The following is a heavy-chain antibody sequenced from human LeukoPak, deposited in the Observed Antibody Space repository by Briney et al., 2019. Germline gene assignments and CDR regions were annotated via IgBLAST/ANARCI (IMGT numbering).Heavy chain of an antibody. CDR3: ARNFRGWSMDV. J-gene: IGHJ6*02. CDR1: GFSFSNAW. D-gene: IGHD3-10*01. CDR2: IYYSGST. Sequence: GSLRLSCAASGFSFSNAWMNWIRQPPGKGLEWIGYIYYSGSTNYNPSLKSRVTISVDTSKNQFSLKLSSVTAADTAVYYCARNFRGWSMDVWGQGTTVTVSS. V-gene: IGHV4-59*01.